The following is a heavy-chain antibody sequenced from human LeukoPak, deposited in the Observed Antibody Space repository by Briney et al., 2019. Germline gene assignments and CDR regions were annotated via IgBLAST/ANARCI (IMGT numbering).Heavy chain of an antibody. CDR1: GFTFSSYA. J-gene: IGHJ4*02. D-gene: IGHD5-18*01. V-gene: IGHV3-30-3*01. CDR2: ISYDGSNK. CDR3: AKDGRPPLFRGYSYDHFDY. Sequence: QPGGSLRLSCAASGFTFSSYAMHWVRQAPGKGLEWVAVISYDGSNKYYADSVKGRFTISRDNCKNTLYLHMNSLRAEDTAVYYCAKDGRPPLFRGYSYDHFDYWGQGTLVTVSS.